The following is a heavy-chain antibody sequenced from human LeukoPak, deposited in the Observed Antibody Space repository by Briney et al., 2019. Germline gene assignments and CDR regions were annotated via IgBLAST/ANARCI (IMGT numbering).Heavy chain of an antibody. J-gene: IGHJ5*02. CDR1: GGSISGSTYY. CDR3: AKHEGCSTTSCTGDWFDP. V-gene: IGHV4-39*01. Sequence: SETPSLTCTVSGGSISGSTYYWGWIRQPPGKGLECIGSVYYSGTAYYNPSLKSRGTISVDTSKNQFSLKLSSVTAADTTVYFCAKHEGCSTTSCTGDWFDPWGQGILVTVSS. D-gene: IGHD2-2*01. CDR2: VYYSGTA.